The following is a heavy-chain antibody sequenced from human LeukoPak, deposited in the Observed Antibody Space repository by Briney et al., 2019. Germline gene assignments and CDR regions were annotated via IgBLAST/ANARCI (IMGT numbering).Heavy chain of an antibody. CDR1: GFSFSTYG. CDR2: ISYDGSKK. J-gene: IGHJ4*02. V-gene: IGHV3-30*03. CDR3: ARRSQDY. Sequence: GGSLRLSCAAPGFSFSTYGMHWVRQAPGKGLEWVAAISYDGSKKYYADSVKGRFTISRDNSKNTLYLQMNSLRGEDTAVYYCARRSQDYWGQGTLVTVSS.